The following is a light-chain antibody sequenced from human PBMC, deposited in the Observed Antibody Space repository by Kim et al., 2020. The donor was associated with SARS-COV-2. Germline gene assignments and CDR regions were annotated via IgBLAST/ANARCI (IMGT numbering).Light chain of an antibody. Sequence: QAGLIQPPSVSKGLRQTATLTCTGNSNNVGDQGAAWLQQHQGHPPKLLSYRNDNRPSGISERLSASRSGNTASLTITGLQPEDEADYYCSAWDSGLSVWVLGGGTKLTVL. J-gene: IGLJ3*02. CDR2: RND. CDR1: SNNVGDQG. V-gene: IGLV10-54*01. CDR3: SAWDSGLSVWV.